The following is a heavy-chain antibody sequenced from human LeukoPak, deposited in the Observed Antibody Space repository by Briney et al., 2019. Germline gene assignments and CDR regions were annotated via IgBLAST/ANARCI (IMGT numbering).Heavy chain of an antibody. CDR3: ARQDSGSWYRATDAFDI. CDR1: GYNFTSYW. V-gene: IGHV5-51*01. J-gene: IGHJ3*02. CDR2: IYPGDSDT. D-gene: IGHD6-13*01. Sequence: PGESLKISCKGSGYNFTSYWIGWVRQMPGKGLEWMGIIYPGDSDTRYSPSFQGQVTISADKSISTAYLQWISLKASDTSMYYCARQDSGSWYRATDAFDIWGQGTMVTVSS.